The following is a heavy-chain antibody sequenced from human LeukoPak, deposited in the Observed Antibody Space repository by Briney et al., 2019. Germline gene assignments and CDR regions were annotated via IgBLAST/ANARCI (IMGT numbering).Heavy chain of an antibody. Sequence: SETLSLTCTVPGYSMSSGYYWGWIRQPPERGLEWIGSMYHTGSTYYNPSLKSRVTISVDTSKNQFSLKLSSVTAADTAVYYCARRRYYGSGSYYNGPWFDPWGQGTLVTVSS. D-gene: IGHD3-10*01. V-gene: IGHV4-38-2*02. J-gene: IGHJ5*02. CDR2: MYHTGST. CDR1: GYSMSSGYY. CDR3: ARRRYYGSGSYYNGPWFDP.